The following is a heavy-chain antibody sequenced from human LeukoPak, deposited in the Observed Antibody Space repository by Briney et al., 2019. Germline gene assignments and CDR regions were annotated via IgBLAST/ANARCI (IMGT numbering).Heavy chain of an antibody. CDR1: GFTFSSYW. J-gene: IGHJ4*02. V-gene: IGHV3-74*01. CDR3: AKEVDSSGYYFDY. Sequence: GGSLRLSCAASGFTFSSYWMHWVRQAPGKGLVWVSRINSDGSSTSYADSVKGRFTISRDNSKNTLFLQTNSLRAEDTAVYYCAKEVDSSGYYFDYWGQGTLVTVSS. D-gene: IGHD3-22*01. CDR2: INSDGSST.